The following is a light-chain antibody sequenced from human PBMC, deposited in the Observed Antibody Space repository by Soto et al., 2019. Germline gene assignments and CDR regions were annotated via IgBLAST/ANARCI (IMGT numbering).Light chain of an antibody. V-gene: IGLV4-60*02. J-gene: IGLJ3*02. CDR2: LEGSGSY. CDR1: SGHSSYI. CDR3: ETWDSNTRV. Sequence: QSVLTQSSSASASLGPSVKLTCTLSSGHSSYINAWHQQKPGKAPRYLMKLEGSGSYNKGSGVPDRFSGSSSGADRYLTIHTLHVEDDADYSCETWDSNTRVFGGGTKVTVL.